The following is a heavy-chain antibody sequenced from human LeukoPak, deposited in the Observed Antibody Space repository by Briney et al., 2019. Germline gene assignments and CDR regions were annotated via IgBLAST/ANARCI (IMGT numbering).Heavy chain of an antibody. V-gene: IGHV1-46*01. CDR1: GYTFTSYY. CDR3: ARDRRGRRWLQNGEAFDI. J-gene: IGHJ3*02. CDR2: INPSGGST. D-gene: IGHD5-24*01. Sequence: ASVKVSCKASGYTFTSYYMHWVRQAPGQGLEWMGIINPSGGSTSYALKFQGRVTMTRDTSTSTVYMELSSLRSEDTAVYYCARDRRGRRWLQNGEAFDIWGQGTMVTVSS.